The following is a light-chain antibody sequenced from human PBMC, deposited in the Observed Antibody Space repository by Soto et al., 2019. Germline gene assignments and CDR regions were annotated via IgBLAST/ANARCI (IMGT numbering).Light chain of an antibody. V-gene: IGKV3-20*01. J-gene: IGKJ2*01. CDR3: QQYDSSPRT. CDR2: GAS. CDR1: QSVSSSF. Sequence: EIVLTQSPGTLSLSPGERATLSCRASQSVSSSFLAWYQQKPGQAPRLLIYGASSRGTGIPDRFSGSESGTDFTITISRLEPEDFAVYYCQQYDSSPRTFGQGTKLEIK.